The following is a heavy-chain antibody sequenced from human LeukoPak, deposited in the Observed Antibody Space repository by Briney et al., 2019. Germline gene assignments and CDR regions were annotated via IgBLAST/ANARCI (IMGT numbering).Heavy chain of an antibody. Sequence: PGGSLRLSCAASGFTFSSYGMHWIRQAPGKGLEWVSFIRYVGSNKYYADSVTGRFTISRDKSKNTLYLQMNSLRAEDTAAYYCAKGYWSGYSFDNWFDPWGQGTLVTVSS. CDR1: GFTFSSYG. V-gene: IGHV3-30*02. D-gene: IGHD3-3*01. CDR3: AKGYWSGYSFDNWFDP. J-gene: IGHJ5*02. CDR2: IRYVGSNK.